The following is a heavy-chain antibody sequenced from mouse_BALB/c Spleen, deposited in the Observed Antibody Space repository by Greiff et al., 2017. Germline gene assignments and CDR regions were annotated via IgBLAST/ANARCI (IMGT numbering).Heavy chain of an antibody. Sequence: EVQLVESGPGLVKPSQSLSLTCTVTGYSITSDYAWNWIRQFPGNKLEWMGYISYSGSTSYNPSLKSRISITRDTSKNQFFLQLNSVTTEDTATYYCAREGLYYYAMDYWGQGTSVTVSS. V-gene: IGHV3-2*02. CDR2: ISYSGST. CDR1: GYSITSDYA. J-gene: IGHJ4*01. CDR3: AREGLYYYAMDY.